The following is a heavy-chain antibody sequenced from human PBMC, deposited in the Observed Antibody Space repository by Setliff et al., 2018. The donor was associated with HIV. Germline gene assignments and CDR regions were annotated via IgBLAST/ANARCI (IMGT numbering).Heavy chain of an antibody. Sequence: RASVKVSCKASGYTFTSYYLHWVRQAPGQGLEWMGIINPSGGSTTYAQKFQGRVTMTRDTSASTVYMELSSLRSEDTAVYYCAREARYQDRYYYYMDVWGKGTTVTVSS. CDR2: INPSGGST. V-gene: IGHV1-46*03. J-gene: IGHJ6*03. CDR1: GYTFTSYY. D-gene: IGHD1-20*01. CDR3: AREARYQDRYYYYMDV.